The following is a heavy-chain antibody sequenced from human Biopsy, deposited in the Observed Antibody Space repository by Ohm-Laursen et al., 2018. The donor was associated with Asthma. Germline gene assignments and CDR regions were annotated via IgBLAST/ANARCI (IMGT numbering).Heavy chain of an antibody. V-gene: IGHV4-34*01. D-gene: IGHD7-27*01. CDR2: SNHRGIT. CDR1: SGSLRGNF. CDR3: ARHWDWGSFFDY. J-gene: IGHJ4*02. Sequence: GTLSLTCAIYSGSLRGNFWSWIRQPPGKGLEWIGESNHRGITNYNPSLKSRVTISTDMSMDQFSLKLTSVTAADTAVYYCARHWDWGSFFDYWGQGTPVTVSS.